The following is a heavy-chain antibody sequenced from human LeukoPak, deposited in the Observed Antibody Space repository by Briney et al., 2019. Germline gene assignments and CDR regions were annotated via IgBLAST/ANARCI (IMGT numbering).Heavy chain of an antibody. J-gene: IGHJ4*02. CDR1: GFTFSSFE. CDR3: TTDSRDGYNFGRHFDY. CDR2: IKSKTDGGTR. D-gene: IGHD5-24*01. V-gene: IGHV3-15*01. Sequence: GGSLRLSCAASGFTFSSFEMSWVRQAPGKGLEWVGSIKSKTDGGTRDYAAPVKGRFTISRDDSKNTLYLQMNSLKTEDTAVYYCTTDSRDGYNFGRHFDYWGQGTLVTVSS.